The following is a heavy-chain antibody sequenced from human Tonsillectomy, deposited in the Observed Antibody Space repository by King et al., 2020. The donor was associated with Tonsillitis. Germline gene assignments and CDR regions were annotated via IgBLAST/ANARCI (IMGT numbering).Heavy chain of an antibody. CDR1: GFTFSAYG. CDR3: ARAYWGLDYFDY. CDR2: ISFDGRNK. J-gene: IGHJ4*02. Sequence: VQLVESGGGVVQPGRSLRLSCGASGFTFSAYGMHWVRQAPGKGLEWVAAISFDGRNKNYADSVKGRFTISRDNSKNTLYLQMNSLGAEDTAVYYCARAYWGLDYFDYWGQGNMVTVSS. V-gene: IGHV3-30*03. D-gene: IGHD7-27*01.